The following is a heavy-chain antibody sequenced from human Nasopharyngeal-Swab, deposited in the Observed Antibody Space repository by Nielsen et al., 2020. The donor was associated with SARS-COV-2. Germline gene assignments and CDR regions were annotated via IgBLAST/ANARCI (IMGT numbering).Heavy chain of an antibody. CDR2: ISSSSTTI. CDR1: GFTFRTYS. D-gene: IGHD5-24*01. Sequence: GESLKISCAASGFTFRTYSMYWVRQAPGTGLEWISYISSSSTTIFYADSVKGRFTISRDNAKNSLYLQMNSLRAEDTALYYCARDERIDGFNSNFDHWGQGTLVTVSS. CDR3: ARDERIDGFNSNFDH. V-gene: IGHV3-48*04. J-gene: IGHJ4*02.